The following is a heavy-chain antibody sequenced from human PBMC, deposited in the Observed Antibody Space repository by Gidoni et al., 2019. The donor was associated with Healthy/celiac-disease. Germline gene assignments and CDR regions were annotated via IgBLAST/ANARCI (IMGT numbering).Heavy chain of an antibody. CDR3: ARDLNRGYYDSSGYPDY. V-gene: IGHV1-3*01. Sequence: QVQLVQSGAEVKKPGASVKVSCKASGYTFTSYAMHWVRQAPGQRLEWMGWINAGNGNTKYSQKFQGRVTITRDTSASTAYMELSSLRSEDTAVYYCARDLNRGYYDSSGYPDYWGQGTLVTVSS. J-gene: IGHJ4*02. CDR1: GYTFTSYA. D-gene: IGHD3-22*01. CDR2: INAGNGNT.